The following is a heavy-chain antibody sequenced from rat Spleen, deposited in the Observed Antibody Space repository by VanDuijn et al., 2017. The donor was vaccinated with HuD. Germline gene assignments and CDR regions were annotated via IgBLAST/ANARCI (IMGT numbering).Heavy chain of an antibody. J-gene: IGHJ3*01. CDR1: GFTFSDYY. CDR2: ISYEGSST. V-gene: IGHV5-22*01. D-gene: IGHD1-1*01. CDR3: ARHEDSGGGFAY. Sequence: EVQLVESDGGLVQPGRSLKLSCAASGFTFSDYYMAWVRQAPKKGLEWVATISYEGSSTYYGDSVKDRFTISRDNAKSTLYLQMNSLRSEETATYYCARHEDSGGGFAYWGQGTLVTVSS.